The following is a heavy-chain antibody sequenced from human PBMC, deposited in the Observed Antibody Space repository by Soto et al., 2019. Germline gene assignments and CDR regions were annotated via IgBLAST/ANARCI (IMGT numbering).Heavy chain of an antibody. CDR2: ISSSGSTI. V-gene: IGHV3-11*01. CDR3: ASGYSSSYYYYYGMDV. J-gene: IGHJ6*02. D-gene: IGHD6-13*01. CDR1: GLTFSDYY. Sequence: PGGSLRLSCAASGLTFSDYYMIWIGQAPGEGLEWVSYISSSGSTIYYADSVKGRFTISRDNAKNSLYLQMNSLRAEDTAVYYCASGYSSSYYYYYGMDVWGQGTTVTVSS.